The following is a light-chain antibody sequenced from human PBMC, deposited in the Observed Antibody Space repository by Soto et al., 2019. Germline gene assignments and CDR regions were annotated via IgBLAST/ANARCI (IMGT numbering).Light chain of an antibody. V-gene: IGKV3-15*01. CDR1: QSVNSN. J-gene: IGKJ4*01. CDR3: QQYASWPLT. Sequence: ETVMTQSPATLSVSPGERATLSCRASQSVNSNLAWYQQESGQPPRLLVFGASTRATGVPARFSGSGSGTEFTLTISVLQSEDFAVYFCQQYASWPLTFGGGTKVEI. CDR2: GAS.